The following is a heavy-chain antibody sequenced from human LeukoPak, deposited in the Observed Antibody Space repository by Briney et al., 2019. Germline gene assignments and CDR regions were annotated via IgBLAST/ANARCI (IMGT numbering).Heavy chain of an antibody. V-gene: IGHV4-4*02. CDR3: ASTIVGATVDAFDI. Sequence: SETLSLTCAVSGGSSSSSNWWSWVRQPPGKGLEWIGEIYHSGTTNYNPSLKSRVTISVDKSKNQVSLKLSSVTAADTAVYYCASTIVGATVDAFDIWGQGTMVAVSS. D-gene: IGHD1-26*01. CDR2: IYHSGTT. CDR1: GGSSSSSNW. J-gene: IGHJ3*02.